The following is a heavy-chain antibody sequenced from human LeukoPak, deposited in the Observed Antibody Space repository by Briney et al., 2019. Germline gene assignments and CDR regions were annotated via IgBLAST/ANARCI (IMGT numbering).Heavy chain of an antibody. CDR3: ARDLASSLWATVTYYYYMDV. V-gene: IGHV1-2*02. CDR2: INPNSGGT. CDR1: GYTFTSYY. Sequence: ASVKVSCKASGYTFTSYYIHWVRQAPGQGLEWMGWINPNSGGTNYEQKFQGRVTMTRDTSISTAYMQLSGLRSDDTAVYYCARDLASSLWATVTYYYYMDVWGKGTTVTASS. D-gene: IGHD4-17*01. J-gene: IGHJ6*03.